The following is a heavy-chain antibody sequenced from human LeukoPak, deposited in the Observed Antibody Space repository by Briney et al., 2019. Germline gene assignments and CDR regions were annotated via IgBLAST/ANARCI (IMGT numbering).Heavy chain of an antibody. Sequence: SETLSLTCADYGGSFSGYYWSWIRQPPGKGLEWIGEINHSGSTNYNPSLKSRVTISVDTSKNQFSLKLSSVTAADTAVYYCARPRGAYYDFWSGRTHAFDIWGQGTMVTVSS. D-gene: IGHD3-3*01. CDR2: INHSGST. J-gene: IGHJ3*02. V-gene: IGHV4-34*01. CDR3: ARPRGAYYDFWSGRTHAFDI. CDR1: GGSFSGYY.